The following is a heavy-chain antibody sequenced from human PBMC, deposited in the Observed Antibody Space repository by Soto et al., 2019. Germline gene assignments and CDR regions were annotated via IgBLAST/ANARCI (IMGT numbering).Heavy chain of an antibody. V-gene: IGHV1-69*12. CDR1: GGSLSNYG. D-gene: IGHD3-22*01. Sequence: QVQLVQSGAEVKKPGSSVKVSCKASGGSLSNYGISWVRQAPGQGLEWMGAIIPVFGTPNYAQKFQDRVTITADESTTTVYMEVRRLTSEDTAVYYCERGDATKIVVTTYYGMDVWGQGTTVTVSS. CDR2: IIPVFGTP. J-gene: IGHJ6*02. CDR3: ERGDATKIVVTTYYGMDV.